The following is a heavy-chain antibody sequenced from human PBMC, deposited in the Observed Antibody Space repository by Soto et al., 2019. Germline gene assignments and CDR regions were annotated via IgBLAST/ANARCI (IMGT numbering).Heavy chain of an antibody. CDR3: AKDIVPAATTSGMDV. Sequence: GGSLRLSGSASGFTFSSYAMSLVLQAPGKGLEWVSAISGSGGSTYYADSVKGRFTISRDNSKNTLYLQMNSLRAEDTAVYYCAKDIVPAATTSGMDVWGQGTTVTVSS. CDR2: ISGSGGST. J-gene: IGHJ6*02. CDR1: GFTFSSYA. V-gene: IGHV3-23*01. D-gene: IGHD2-2*01.